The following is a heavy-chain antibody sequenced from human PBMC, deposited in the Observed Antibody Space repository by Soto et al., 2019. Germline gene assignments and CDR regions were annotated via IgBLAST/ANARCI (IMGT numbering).Heavy chain of an antibody. V-gene: IGHV1-24*01. D-gene: IGHD6-19*01. CDR1: GYTLTELS. CDR3: ATDLAVAGTFTFASY. CDR2: FDPEDGET. Sequence: ASVKVSCKVSGYTLTELSMHWVRQAPGKGLEWMGGFDPEDGETIYAQKFQGRVTMTEDTSTDTAYMELSSLRSEDTAVYYCATDLAVAGTFTFASYWGQGTLVTVSS. J-gene: IGHJ4*02.